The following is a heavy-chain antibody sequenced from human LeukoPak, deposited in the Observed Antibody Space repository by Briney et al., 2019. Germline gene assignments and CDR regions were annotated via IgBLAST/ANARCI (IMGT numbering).Heavy chain of an antibody. V-gene: IGHV1-69*05. J-gene: IGHJ4*02. CDR2: IIPIFGTA. CDR1: GGTFISYA. Sequence: SVKVSFKASGGTFISYAISWVRQAPGQGLELMGGIIPIFGTANYAQKFQGRVTITTDESTSTAYMELSSLRSEDTAVYYCARGPLRSFFDYWGQGTLVTVSS. CDR3: ARGPLRSFFDY. D-gene: IGHD4-17*01.